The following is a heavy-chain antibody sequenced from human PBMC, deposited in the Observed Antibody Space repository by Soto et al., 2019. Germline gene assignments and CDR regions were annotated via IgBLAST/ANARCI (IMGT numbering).Heavy chain of an antibody. CDR3: ARDRITICDGDDMDF. J-gene: IGHJ6*04. CDR2: ISPYNGNT. V-gene: IGHV1-18*01. Sequence: ASVKVSCKAPGYTFTSYGISWARQAPGQGLDWMGWISPYNGNTKYAQKVQGRVTMTTDTSTSTTYMEGRSLRSDDTAVYYCARDRITICDGDDMDFWGKGSTVPVAS. CDR1: GYTFTSYG. D-gene: IGHD3-3*01.